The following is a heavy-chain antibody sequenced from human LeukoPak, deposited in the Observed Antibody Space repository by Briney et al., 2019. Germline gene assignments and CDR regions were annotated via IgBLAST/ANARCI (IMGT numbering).Heavy chain of an antibody. D-gene: IGHD5-18*01. J-gene: IGHJ4*02. Sequence: SETLSLTCTVSGCSISSGSYYWSWIRQPAGKGLEWIGRIYTSGSTNYNPSLKSQITISVDTSKNQFSLKLSSVTAADTAVYYCARGGYSYGDDYWGQGTLVTVSS. CDR3: ARGGYSYGDDY. CDR2: IYTSGST. CDR1: GCSISSGSYY. V-gene: IGHV4-61*02.